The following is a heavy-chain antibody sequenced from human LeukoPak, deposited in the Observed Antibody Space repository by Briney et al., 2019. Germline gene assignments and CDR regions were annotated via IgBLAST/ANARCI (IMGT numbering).Heavy chain of an antibody. V-gene: IGHV3-30*04. CDR2: ISYDGSNK. CDR3: ARDSSAGYFDY. CDR1: GFTFSSYA. D-gene: IGHD6-19*01. Sequence: GGSLRPSCAASGFTFSSYAMHGVRQAPGKGLGWVAVISYDGSNKYYADSVKGRFTISRDNSKNTLYLQMNSLRAEDTAVYYCARDSSAGYFDYWGQGTLVTVSS. J-gene: IGHJ4*02.